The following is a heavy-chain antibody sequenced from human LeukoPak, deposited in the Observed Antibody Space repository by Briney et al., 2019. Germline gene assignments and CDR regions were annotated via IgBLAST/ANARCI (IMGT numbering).Heavy chain of an antibody. Sequence: PGGSLRLSWAASGFTFSSYSMNWVRQAPGKGLEWVSSISSSSSYIYYADSVKGRFTISRDNAKNSLYLQMNSLRAEDTAVYYCAREPLYSSSWYRAYYGMDVWGQGTTVTVSS. CDR2: ISSSSSYI. D-gene: IGHD6-13*01. CDR1: GFTFSSYS. J-gene: IGHJ6*02. V-gene: IGHV3-21*01. CDR3: AREPLYSSSWYRAYYGMDV.